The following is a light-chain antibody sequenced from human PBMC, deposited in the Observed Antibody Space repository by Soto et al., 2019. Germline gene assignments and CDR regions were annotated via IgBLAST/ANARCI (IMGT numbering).Light chain of an antibody. CDR3: QHYNTYPWT. CDR1: QSIGVF. J-gene: IGKJ1*01. V-gene: IGKV1-13*02. CDR2: HAS. Sequence: IQMTQSPPSLSASVGDRVTITCRASQSIGVFLNWYQVRPGTAPKVLIYHASNLQSGVPSRFSGSGSGTEFTLTISSLQPGDFATYYCQHYNTYPWTFGQGTKVDIK.